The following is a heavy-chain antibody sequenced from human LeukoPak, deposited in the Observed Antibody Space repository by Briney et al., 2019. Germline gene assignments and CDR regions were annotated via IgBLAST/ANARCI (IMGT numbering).Heavy chain of an antibody. Sequence: GRSLRLSCAASGLTFSRSGFHWVRQAPGKGLEWVAVISYDGRDIQYADSVKGRFTISRDDAQNTVVLQMNSLRAEDTALYYCAKDLALPNLNYNYYALDVWGQGTTVTVSS. CDR1: GLTFSRSG. CDR3: AKDLALPNLNYNYYALDV. J-gene: IGHJ6*02. V-gene: IGHV3-30*18. CDR2: ISYDGRDI.